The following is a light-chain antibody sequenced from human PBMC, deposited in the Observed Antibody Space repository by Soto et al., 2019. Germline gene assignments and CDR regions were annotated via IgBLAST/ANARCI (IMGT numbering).Light chain of an antibody. CDR1: SSDVGGYNY. Sequence: QSVPTQPRSVSGSPGQSVTIACTGTSSDVGGYNYVSWYQQHPGKAPKLMIYDVTKRPSGVPDRFSGSKSGNTASLTISGLQAEDEADYYCCAFAGSYTSFGTGTKVTVL. CDR2: DVT. J-gene: IGLJ1*01. CDR3: CAFAGSYTS. V-gene: IGLV2-11*01.